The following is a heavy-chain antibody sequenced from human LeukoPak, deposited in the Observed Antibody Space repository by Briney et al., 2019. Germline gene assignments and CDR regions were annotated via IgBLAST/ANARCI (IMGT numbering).Heavy chain of an antibody. CDR3: ARKSIVTAGRKPYDY. D-gene: IGHD6-13*01. V-gene: IGHV4-34*01. J-gene: IGHJ4*02. Sequence: SETLSLTCAVYGGSFSGYYWSWIRQSPGKGLEWIGEIDHSGRTNSNASLKSRVTISVDTSKNQFSLRLSSVAAADTAVYYCARKSIVTAGRKPYDYWDQGALVTVSP. CDR2: IDHSGRT. CDR1: GGSFSGYY.